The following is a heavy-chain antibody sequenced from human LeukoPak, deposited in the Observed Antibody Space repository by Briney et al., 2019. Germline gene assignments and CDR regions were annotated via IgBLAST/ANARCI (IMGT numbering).Heavy chain of an antibody. CDR1: GFTFSNYW. CDR2: INSDGSGT. V-gene: IGHV3-74*01. J-gene: IGHJ5*02. Sequence: GGSLRLSCAASGFTFSNYWMHWVRQAPGKGLVWVSRINSDGSGTTDSVKGRFTISRDNAKSMLYLQMNSLRAEDTAVYYCARGVGNWFDPWGQGTLVTVSS. CDR3: ARGVGNWFDP.